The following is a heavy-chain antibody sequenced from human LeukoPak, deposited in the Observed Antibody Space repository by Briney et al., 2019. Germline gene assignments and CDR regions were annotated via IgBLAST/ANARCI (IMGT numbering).Heavy chain of an antibody. D-gene: IGHD2-8*01. CDR2: FYAGGTT. CDR1: NASISSYY. CDR3: ASLVNGY. J-gene: IGHJ4*02. Sequence: SGTLSLTCSVSNASISSYYWSWIRQPAGKGLEWIGRFYAGGTTNYNPSLKSRVTMSVDTSKNQFSLKLSSVTAADTAVYYCASLVNGYWGQGTLVTVSS. V-gene: IGHV4-4*07.